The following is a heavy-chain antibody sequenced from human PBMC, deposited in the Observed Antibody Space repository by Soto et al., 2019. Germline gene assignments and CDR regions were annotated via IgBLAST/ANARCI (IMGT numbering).Heavy chain of an antibody. CDR1: GYTFTSYA. D-gene: IGHD3-9*01. J-gene: IGHJ4*02. Sequence: ASVKVSCKASGYTFTSYAMHWVRQAPGQRLEWMGWINAGNGNTKYSQKFQGRVTITRDTSASTAYMELSSLRSEDTAVYYCASRPPSDDWLFCFDWWGQGTLVTVSS. CDR3: ASRPPSDDWLFCFDW. CDR2: INAGNGNT. V-gene: IGHV1-3*01.